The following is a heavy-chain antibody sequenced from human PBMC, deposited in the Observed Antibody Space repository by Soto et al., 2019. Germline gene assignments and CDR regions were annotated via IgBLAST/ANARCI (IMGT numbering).Heavy chain of an antibody. J-gene: IGHJ4*02. Sequence: EVQLVESGGGLVEPGGSLRLSCAASGFTFSGYWMHWVRQVPGKGLVWVSRIKGDGSSTGYADSVKGRFTISRDNAKNTLYLQMNSLRAEDTAVYYCARDPFGATTYWGQGTLVTVSS. D-gene: IGHD1-26*01. V-gene: IGHV3-74*01. CDR2: IKGDGSST. CDR3: ARDPFGATTY. CDR1: GFTFSGYW.